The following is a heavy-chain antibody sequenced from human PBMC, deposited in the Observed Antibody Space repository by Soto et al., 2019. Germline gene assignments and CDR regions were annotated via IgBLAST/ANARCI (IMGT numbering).Heavy chain of an antibody. Sequence: GSLRVSGAASGFPLTYYYKSCIRQAARKDLECVSYISRTVSTIDYADSSKCRFSIARDHAKNSLSRQMYSLRARDTVVYNCAIDLGGGDYLGQGTLVTVSS. CDR1: GFPLTYYY. V-gene: IGHV3-11*01. D-gene: IGHD3-16*01. J-gene: IGHJ4*02. CDR3: AIDLGGGDY. CDR2: ISRTVSTI.